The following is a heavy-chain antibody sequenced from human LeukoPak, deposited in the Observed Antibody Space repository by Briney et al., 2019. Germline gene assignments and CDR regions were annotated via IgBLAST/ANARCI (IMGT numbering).Heavy chain of an antibody. CDR2: INHSGST. D-gene: IGHD3-10*01. V-gene: IGHV4-34*01. J-gene: IGHJ5*02. CDR1: GGSFSGYY. CDR3: ARAPPRVYGSGSRNNWFDP. Sequence: PSETLSLTCAVYGGSFSGYYWSWIRQPPGKGLEWIGEINHSGSTNYNPSLKSRVTISVDTSKNQFSLKLSSVTAADTAVCYCARAPPRVYGSGSRNNWFDPWGQGTLVTVSS.